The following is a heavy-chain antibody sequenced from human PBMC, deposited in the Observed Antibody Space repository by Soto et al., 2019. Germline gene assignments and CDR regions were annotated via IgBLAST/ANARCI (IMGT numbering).Heavy chain of an antibody. Sequence: SVKVSCKASGGTFSSYAISWVRQAPGQGLEWMGGIIPIFGTANYAQKFQGRVTITADESTSTAYMELSSLRSEDTAVYYCARGQRYDSTRYPYYYYGMDVWGQGTTVTVSS. CDR3: ARGQRYDSTRYPYYYYGMDV. CDR2: IIPIFGTA. V-gene: IGHV1-69*13. D-gene: IGHD3-22*01. J-gene: IGHJ6*02. CDR1: GGTFSSYA.